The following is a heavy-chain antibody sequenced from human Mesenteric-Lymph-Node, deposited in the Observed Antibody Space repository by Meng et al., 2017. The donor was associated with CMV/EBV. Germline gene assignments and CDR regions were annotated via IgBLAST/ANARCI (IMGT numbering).Heavy chain of an antibody. CDR3: ARIEGGIAMVTD. Sequence: ASVKVSCKTSGYPFTTYYVHWVRQAPRQGLEWMGWISPDRGGAKFAQKFQDRVTMTSDTSITTAYMELARLTPDDTAIYYCARIEGGIAMVTDWGQGTPVTVSS. CDR2: ISPDRGGA. CDR1: GYPFTTYY. D-gene: IGHD3-10*01. V-gene: IGHV1-2*02. J-gene: IGHJ4*02.